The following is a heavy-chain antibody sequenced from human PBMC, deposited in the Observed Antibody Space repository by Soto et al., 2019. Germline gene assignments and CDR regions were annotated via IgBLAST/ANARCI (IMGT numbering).Heavy chain of an antibody. J-gene: IGHJ6*02. CDR2: TYYRSKWYN. D-gene: IGHD2-2*02. CDR3: ARSPRYCSSTSCYTEYYYYGMDV. Sequence: SQTLSLTCAISGDSVSSNSAAWNWIRQSPSRGLEWLGRTYYRSKWYNDYAVSAKSRITINPDTSKNQFSLQLNSVTPEDTAVYYCARSPRYCSSTSCYTEYYYYGMDVWGQGTTVTVSS. V-gene: IGHV6-1*01. CDR1: GDSVSSNSAA.